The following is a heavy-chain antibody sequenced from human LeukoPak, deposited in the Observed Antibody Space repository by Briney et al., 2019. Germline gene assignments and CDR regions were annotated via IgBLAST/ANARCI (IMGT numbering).Heavy chain of an antibody. CDR1: GDSISSGDYY. V-gene: IGHV4-61*10. Sequence: PSETLSLTCTVSGDSISSGDYYWSWIRQPAGKGLEWIGEINHSGSTNYNPSLKSRVTISVDTSKNQFSLKLSSVTAADTAVYYCARERDYGDRTPDHWGQGTLVTVSS. D-gene: IGHD4-17*01. CDR2: INHSGST. J-gene: IGHJ4*02. CDR3: ARERDYGDRTPDH.